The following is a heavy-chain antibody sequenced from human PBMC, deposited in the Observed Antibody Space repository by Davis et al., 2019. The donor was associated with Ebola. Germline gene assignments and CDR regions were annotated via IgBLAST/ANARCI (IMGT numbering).Heavy chain of an antibody. CDR2: TSGSGAKT. Sequence: GESLKISCAASGFRFADYAMNWVRQAPGKGLEWVSVTSGSGAKTFYADSVKGRFTISRDNSKNTLYLQMNSLRAEDTAVYYCAKSGLSFGVVKYHYGMDVWGKGTTVTVSS. V-gene: IGHV3-23*01. CDR1: GFRFADYA. J-gene: IGHJ6*04. D-gene: IGHD3-3*01. CDR3: AKSGLSFGVVKYHYGMDV.